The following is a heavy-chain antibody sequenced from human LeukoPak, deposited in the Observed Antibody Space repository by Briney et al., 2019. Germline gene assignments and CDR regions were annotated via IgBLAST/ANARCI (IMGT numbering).Heavy chain of an antibody. Sequence: GGSLRLSCIASGFSFTSYAMSWVRQAPGKGLEWVSASSSRGDITYYADSVKGRFTITRDNSKNTLYLQMNSLRAEDTAVYYCARARTTTYYYDSSGCYFDYWGQGTLVTVSS. CDR3: ARARTTTYYYDSSGCYFDY. CDR1: GFSFTSYA. CDR2: SSSRGDIT. D-gene: IGHD3-22*01. V-gene: IGHV3-23*01. J-gene: IGHJ4*02.